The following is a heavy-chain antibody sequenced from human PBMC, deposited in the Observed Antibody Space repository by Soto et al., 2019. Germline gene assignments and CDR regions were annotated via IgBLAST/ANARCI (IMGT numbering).Heavy chain of an antibody. J-gene: IGHJ4*02. Sequence: EVQLVESGGGLVQPGGSLRLSCAASGFTVSSNYMSWVRQAPGKGLEWVSVIYSGGSTYYADSVKGRFTISRDNSKNTLYLQMSSLRAEDTAVYYCARESRHCTNGVCYKLHFDYWGQGTLVTVSS. V-gene: IGHV3-66*01. D-gene: IGHD2-8*01. CDR1: GFTVSSNY. CDR2: IYSGGST. CDR3: ARESRHCTNGVCYKLHFDY.